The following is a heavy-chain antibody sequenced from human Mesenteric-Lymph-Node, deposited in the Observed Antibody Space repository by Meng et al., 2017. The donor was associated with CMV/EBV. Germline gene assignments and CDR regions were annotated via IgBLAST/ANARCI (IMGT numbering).Heavy chain of an antibody. Sequence: GESLKISCAASGFPFGSDVMHWVRQAPGKGLVWVARINHDGAITTYVDSVKGRFTASRDNAKSTLYLQMNSLRAEDTAVYYCARDRNYIFDFWGRGTLVTVSS. CDR1: GFPFGSDV. J-gene: IGHJ4*02. V-gene: IGHV3-74*03. CDR2: INHDGAIT. CDR3: ARDRNYIFDF. D-gene: IGHD1-7*01.